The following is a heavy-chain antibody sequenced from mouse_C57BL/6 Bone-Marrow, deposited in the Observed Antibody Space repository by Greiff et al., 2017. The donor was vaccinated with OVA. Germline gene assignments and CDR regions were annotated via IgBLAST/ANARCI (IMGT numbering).Heavy chain of an antibody. V-gene: IGHV1-69*01. CDR3: AREYYGSTWYFYV. D-gene: IGHD1-1*01. CDR2: IYPYDSYT. J-gene: IGHJ1*03. CDR1: GYTFTSYW. Sequence: QVQLQQPGAELVMPGASVKLSCKASGYTFTSYWMHWVKQRPGQGLEWIGEIYPYDSYTNYNQKFKGKSTLTVDKSSSTAYLQLSSLTSEDSAVYYCAREYYGSTWYFYVWGTGTTVTVSS.